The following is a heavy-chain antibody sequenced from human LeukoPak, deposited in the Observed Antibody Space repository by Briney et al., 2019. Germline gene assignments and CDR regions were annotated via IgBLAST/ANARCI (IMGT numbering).Heavy chain of an antibody. CDR1: GGSISSYY. CDR3: ARDHTENWFDP. J-gene: IGHJ5*02. Sequence: PSETLSLTCTVSGGSISSYYWSWIRQPPGKGLEWIGYIYYSGSTNYNPSLKSRVTISVDTSKNQFSLKLSSVTAADTAVYYCARDHTENWFDPWGQGTLVTVSS. CDR2: IYYSGST. D-gene: IGHD1-14*01. V-gene: IGHV4-59*01.